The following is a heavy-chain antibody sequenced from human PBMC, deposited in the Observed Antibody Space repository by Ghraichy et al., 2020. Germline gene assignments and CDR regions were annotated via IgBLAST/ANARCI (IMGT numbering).Heavy chain of an antibody. D-gene: IGHD4-23*01. CDR1: GFTLSSYS. CDR2: ITSSSRTK. CDR3: ARGSKVVRFYYYDPIDV. J-gene: IGHJ6*02. Sequence: GGSLRLSCVASGFTLSSYSLNWVRQAPGKGLEWVSYITSSSRTKSYADSVKGRFTISRDNAKNSLYLQMNSLRDEDTAVYYCARGSKVVRFYYYDPIDVWGQGTTVTVSS. V-gene: IGHV3-48*02.